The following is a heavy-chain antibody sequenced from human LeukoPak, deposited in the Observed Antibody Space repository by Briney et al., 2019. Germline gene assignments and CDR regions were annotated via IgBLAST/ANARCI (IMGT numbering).Heavy chain of an antibody. Sequence: SETLSLTCTVSGGSISSSSYYWGWIRQPPGKGLEWFGRIYYRGSTYYNPSLKSRVTISVDPSKNQFSLKLSSVTAADTAVYYCARLNGQWLNDAFDIWVQGTMVTDCS. CDR1: GGSISSSSYY. CDR2: IYYRGST. J-gene: IGHJ3*02. V-gene: IGHV4-39*01. CDR3: ARLNGQWLNDAFDI. D-gene: IGHD6-19*01.